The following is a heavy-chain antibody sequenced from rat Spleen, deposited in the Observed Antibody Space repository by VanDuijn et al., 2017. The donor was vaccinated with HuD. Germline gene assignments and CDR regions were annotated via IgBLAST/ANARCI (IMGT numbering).Heavy chain of an antibody. Sequence: EVQLVESDGGLVQPGRSLKLSCAASGFIFSDFYMAWVRQAPTKGLEWVATINYDGSRTDYRDSVKGRFTISRDNAKSTLYLQMDSLRSEDTATYYCTTGVYPGNFDYWGQGVMVTVSS. J-gene: IGHJ2*01. V-gene: IGHV5-20*01. CDR3: TTGVYPGNFDY. CDR2: INYDGSRT. CDR1: GFIFSDFY. D-gene: IGHD1-4*01.